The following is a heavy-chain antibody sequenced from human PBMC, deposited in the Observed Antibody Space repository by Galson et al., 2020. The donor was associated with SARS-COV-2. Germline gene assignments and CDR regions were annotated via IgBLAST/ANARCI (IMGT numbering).Heavy chain of an antibody. CDR3: ATNPGGGHYFDY. CDR2: ISSSGSTI. J-gene: IGHJ4*02. CDR1: GFTFSSYE. V-gene: IGHV3-48*03. D-gene: IGHD3-16*01. Sequence: GESLKISCAASGFTFSSYEMNWVRQAPGKGLLWISYISSSGSTIYYADSVKGRFTISRDNAKNSLYLQMNSLRAEDTALYYCATNPGGGHYFDYWGLGTLVTVSS.